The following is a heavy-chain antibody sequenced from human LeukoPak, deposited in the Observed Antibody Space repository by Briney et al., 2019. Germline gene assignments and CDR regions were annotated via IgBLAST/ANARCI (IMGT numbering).Heavy chain of an antibody. Sequence: GGSLRLSCAASGFIFDDYAMHWVRQAPGKGLEWVSLITGDGAGTYYENSVRGRFTISRDNAKNSLYLQMNSLRAEDTAVYYCARDSSGYQWGQGTLVTVSS. V-gene: IGHV3-43*02. CDR2: ITGDGAGT. J-gene: IGHJ4*02. CDR1: GFIFDDYA. D-gene: IGHD3-22*01. CDR3: ARDSSGYQ.